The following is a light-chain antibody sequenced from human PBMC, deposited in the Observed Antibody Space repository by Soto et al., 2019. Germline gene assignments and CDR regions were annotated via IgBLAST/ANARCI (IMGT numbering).Light chain of an antibody. CDR1: QSVNNNY. Sequence: EIVLTQSPGTLSVSPGDRATLSCRASQSVNNNYLAWYQQKPGQAPRLLIYGASSRATGIPDRFRGSGCGTDFTLTISRLEPEDFAVYFCQQYGTSWWTFGQGTKV. CDR2: GAS. V-gene: IGKV3-20*01. J-gene: IGKJ1*01. CDR3: QQYGTSWWT.